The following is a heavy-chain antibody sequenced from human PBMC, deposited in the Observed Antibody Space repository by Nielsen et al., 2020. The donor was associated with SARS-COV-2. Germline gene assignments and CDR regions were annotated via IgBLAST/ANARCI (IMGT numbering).Heavy chain of an antibody. Sequence: SETLSLTFTVSGGSISSGGYYWSWIRQHPGKGLEWIGYIYYSGSTYYNPSLKSRVTISVDTSKNQFSLKLSSVTAADTAVYYCAIRRVYCSSTSCSHYYGMDVWGQGTTVTVSS. CDR2: IYYSGST. V-gene: IGHV4-31*03. CDR1: GGSISSGGYY. CDR3: AIRRVYCSSTSCSHYYGMDV. D-gene: IGHD2-2*01. J-gene: IGHJ6*02.